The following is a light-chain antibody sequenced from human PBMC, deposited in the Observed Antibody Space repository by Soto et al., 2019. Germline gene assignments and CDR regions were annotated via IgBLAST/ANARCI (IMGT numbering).Light chain of an antibody. V-gene: IGLV1-51*02. CDR1: SSNIGSNF. CDR2: ENN. J-gene: IGLJ2*01. Sequence: QSVLTQPPSVSAAPGQKVTISCSGSSSNIGSNFVSWYQHLPGSAPKLLIYENNKRPSGIPDRFSGSKSGTSATLGITGLQTGDEADYYCGTWDSSLTALFGGGTKVTVL. CDR3: GTWDSSLTAL.